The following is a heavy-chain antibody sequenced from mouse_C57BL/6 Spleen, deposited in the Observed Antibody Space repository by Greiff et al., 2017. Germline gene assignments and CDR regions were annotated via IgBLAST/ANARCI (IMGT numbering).Heavy chain of an antibody. Sequence: VQLQQSGPELVKPGASVKISCKASGYAFSSSWMNWVKQRPGKGLEWLGRIYPGDGDTNYNGKFKGKATLTADESSSTAYKQLSRLTSEDSAVYSCARTEYDGSIYVEYAMGDWGQGTSVTGST. D-gene: IGHD1-1*01. CDR3: ARTEYDGSIYVEYAMGD. CDR2: IYPGDGDT. J-gene: IGHJ4*01. V-gene: IGHV1-82*01. CDR1: GYAFSSSW.